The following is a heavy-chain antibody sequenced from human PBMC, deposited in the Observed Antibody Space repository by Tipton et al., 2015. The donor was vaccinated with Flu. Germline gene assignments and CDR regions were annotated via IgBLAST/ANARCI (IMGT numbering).Heavy chain of an antibody. CDR3: AREAPVGRYFDWLFRAPFDY. D-gene: IGHD3-9*01. Sequence: TLSLTCAVYGGSFSGYYWSWIRQPPGKGLEWIGEINHSGSTNYSPSLKSRVTISVDTSKNQFSLKLSSVTAADTAVYYCAREAPVGRYFDWLFRAPFDYWGQGTLVTVSS. J-gene: IGHJ4*02. CDR2: INHSGST. V-gene: IGHV4-34*01. CDR1: GGSFSGYY.